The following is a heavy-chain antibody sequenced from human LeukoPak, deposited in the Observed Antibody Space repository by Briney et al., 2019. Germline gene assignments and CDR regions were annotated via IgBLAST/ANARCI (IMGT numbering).Heavy chain of an antibody. V-gene: IGHV3-23*01. CDR3: ARTYSSGWYFQH. CDR2: ISGSGSNT. CDR1: GFTFSNYA. Sequence: PGGSLRLSCGASGFTFSNYAMSWVRQAPGKGLEWVSAISGSGSNTNFADSVKGRCTISRDNSKNTLYLQMNSLRAEDTAVYYCARTYSSGWYFQHWGQGTLVTVSS. J-gene: IGHJ1*01. D-gene: IGHD6-19*01.